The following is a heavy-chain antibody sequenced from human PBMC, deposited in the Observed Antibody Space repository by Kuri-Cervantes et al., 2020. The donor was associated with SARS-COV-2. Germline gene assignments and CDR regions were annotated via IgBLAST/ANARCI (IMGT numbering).Heavy chain of an antibody. V-gene: IGHV3-66*01. CDR1: GFTVSSNY. Sequence: ETLSLTCAASGFTVSSNYMSWVRQAPGKGLEWVSVIYSGGSTYYADSVKGRFTISRDNAKNSLYLQMNSLRAEDTAVYYCARDLDDFWSGYPLDYWGQGTLVTVSS. D-gene: IGHD3-3*01. CDR2: IYSGGST. J-gene: IGHJ4*02. CDR3: ARDLDDFWSGYPLDY.